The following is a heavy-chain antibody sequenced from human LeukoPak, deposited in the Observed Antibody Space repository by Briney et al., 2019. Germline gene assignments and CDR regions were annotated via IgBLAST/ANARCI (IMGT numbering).Heavy chain of an antibody. CDR2: ISYDGSNK. Sequence: GRSLRLSCAASGFTFSRYAMHWVRQAPGKGLEWVAVISYDGSNKYYADSVKGRFTISRDSSKNTLYLQMNSLRAEDAAVYYWASHYDTSGYHYFDFRGQGTLVTVSS. V-gene: IGHV3-30-3*01. CDR3: ASHYDTSGYHYFDF. CDR1: GFTFSRYA. D-gene: IGHD3-22*01. J-gene: IGHJ4*02.